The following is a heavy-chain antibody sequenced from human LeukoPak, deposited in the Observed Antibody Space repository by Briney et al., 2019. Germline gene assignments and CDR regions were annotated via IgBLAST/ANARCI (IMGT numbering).Heavy chain of an antibody. D-gene: IGHD2-8*01. CDR3: ARVNGMYYFDY. CDR2: IIPIFGTA. Sequence: GASVKVSCKASGYTFTSYAMNWVRQAPGQGLEWMGGIIPIFGTANYAQKFQGRVTITADKSTSTAYMELSSLRSEDTAVYYCARVNGMYYFDYWGQGTLVTVSS. J-gene: IGHJ4*02. CDR1: GYTFTSYA. V-gene: IGHV1-69*06.